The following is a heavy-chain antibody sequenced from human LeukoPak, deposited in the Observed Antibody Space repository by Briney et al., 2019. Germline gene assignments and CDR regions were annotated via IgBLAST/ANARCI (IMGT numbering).Heavy chain of an antibody. CDR1: GFTFSRYW. J-gene: IGHJ4*02. CDR3: ARVDCSGGSCYFDY. V-gene: IGHV3-74*03. Sequence: PGGSLRLSCAASGFTFSRYWMHWVRQTPGKGLVWVSRINSDGSSTKYADSVKGRFTISRDNAKNTLDLQMSSLRAEDTAVYHCARVDCSGGSCYFDYWGQGTLVTVS. CDR2: INSDGSST. D-gene: IGHD2-15*01.